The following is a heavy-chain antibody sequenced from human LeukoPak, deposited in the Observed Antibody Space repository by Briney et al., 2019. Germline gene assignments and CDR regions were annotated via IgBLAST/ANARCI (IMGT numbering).Heavy chain of an antibody. J-gene: IGHJ2*01. D-gene: IGHD2-2*01. CDR1: GFTFSSYA. CDR3: ARGGSTTRSWYFDL. Sequence: GGSLRLSCAASGFTFSSYAMSWVRQAPGKGLVWVSRINSDGSSTSYADSVKGRFTISRDNAKNTLYLQMNSLRAEDTAVYYCARGGSTTRSWYFDLWGRGTLVTVSS. CDR2: INSDGSST. V-gene: IGHV3-74*01.